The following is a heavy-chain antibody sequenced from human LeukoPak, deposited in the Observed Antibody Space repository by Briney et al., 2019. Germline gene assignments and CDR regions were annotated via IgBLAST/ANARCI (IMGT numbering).Heavy chain of an antibody. CDR1: GGSISDYS. D-gene: IGHD6-19*01. V-gene: IGHV4-59*12. CDR2: IYYSGSA. Sequence: PSETLSLTCTVSGGSISDYSWSWIRQPPGKGLEWIGNIYYSGSANHNPSLKSRVTISRDTSKNQFSLKLSSVTAADTAVYYCAKDVSSDRPSAGFDYWGQGTLVTVSS. J-gene: IGHJ4*02. CDR3: AKDVSSDRPSAGFDY.